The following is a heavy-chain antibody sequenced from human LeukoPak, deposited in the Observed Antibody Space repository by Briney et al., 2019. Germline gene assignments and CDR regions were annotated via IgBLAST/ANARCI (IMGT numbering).Heavy chain of an antibody. Sequence: VESLRLSCAASGFTFSSYGMHWVRQAPGKGLEWVAFIRYDGSNKYYADSVKGRFTISRDNSKNTLYLQMNSLRAEDTAVYYCAKRVFGVAQFDYWGQGTLVTVSS. V-gene: IGHV3-30*02. CDR3: AKRVFGVAQFDY. CDR1: GFTFSSYG. J-gene: IGHJ4*02. CDR2: IRYDGSNK. D-gene: IGHD3-3*01.